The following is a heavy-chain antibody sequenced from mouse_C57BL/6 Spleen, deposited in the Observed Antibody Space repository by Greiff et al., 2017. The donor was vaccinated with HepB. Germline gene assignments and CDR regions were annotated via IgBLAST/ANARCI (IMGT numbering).Heavy chain of an antibody. CDR3: ARDTTVVATGAMDY. D-gene: IGHD1-1*01. CDR1: GYTFTSYW. Sequence: QVHVKQPGAELVKPGASVKLSCKASGYTFTSYWMHWVKQRPGRGLEWIGRIDPNSGGTKYNEKFKSKATLTVDKPSSTAYMQLSSLTSEDSAVYYCARDTTVVATGAMDYWGQGTSVTVSS. V-gene: IGHV1-72*01. J-gene: IGHJ4*01. CDR2: IDPNSGGT.